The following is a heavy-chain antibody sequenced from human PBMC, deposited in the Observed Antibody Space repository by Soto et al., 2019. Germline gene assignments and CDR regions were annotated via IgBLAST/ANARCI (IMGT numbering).Heavy chain of an antibody. CDR1: GFTFSSYG. D-gene: IGHD2-2*02. CDR2: ISYDGSNK. J-gene: IGHJ4*02. V-gene: IGHV3-30*18. Sequence: PGGSLRLSCAASGFTFSSYGMHWVRQAPGKGLEWVAVISYDGSNKYYADSVKGRFTISRDNSKNTLYLQMNSLRAEDTAVYYCAKLPLVPAAISDYWGQGTLVTVSS. CDR3: AKLPLVPAAISDY.